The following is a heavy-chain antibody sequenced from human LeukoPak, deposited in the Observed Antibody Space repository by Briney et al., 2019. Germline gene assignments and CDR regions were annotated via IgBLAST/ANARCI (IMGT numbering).Heavy chain of an antibody. J-gene: IGHJ6*03. D-gene: IGHD3-22*01. V-gene: IGHV1-69*06. CDR1: GYTFTSYG. CDR3: ARVIPTSPNYYDSSGSGPYYMDV. CDR2: IIPIFGTA. Sequence: SVKVSCKASGYTFTSYGISWVRQAPGQGLEWMGWIIPIFGTANYAQKFQGRVTITADKSTSTAYMELSSLRSEDTAVYYCARVIPTSPNYYDSSGSGPYYMDVWGKGTTVTVSS.